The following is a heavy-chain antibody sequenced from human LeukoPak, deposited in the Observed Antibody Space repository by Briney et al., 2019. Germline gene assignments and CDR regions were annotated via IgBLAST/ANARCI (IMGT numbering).Heavy chain of an antibody. CDR1: GSAFTGYY. CDR2: ISPNSSGT. V-gene: IGHV1-2*06. CDR3: ARHYTAMAALDY. J-gene: IGHJ4*02. Sequence: ASVTLSFKASGSAFTGYYMHWVRLPHGQGLEWMWRISPNSSGTNYSKKSLGRVTMTRDTSISTDLVELSRLSSDDHAVYYCARHYTAMAALDYWGRGTLVTVSS. D-gene: IGHD5-18*01.